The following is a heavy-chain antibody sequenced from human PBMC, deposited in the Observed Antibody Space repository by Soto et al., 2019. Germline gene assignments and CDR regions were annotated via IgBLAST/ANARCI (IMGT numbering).Heavy chain of an antibody. CDR3: ARGLPQRDIVVVPAVNNWFDP. V-gene: IGHV1-69*13. D-gene: IGHD2-2*01. Sequence: SVKVSCKASGGTFSSYAISWVRQAPGQGLEWMGGIIPIFGTANYAQKFQGRVTITADESTSTAYMELSSLRSEDTAVYYCARGLPQRDIVVVPAVNNWFDPWGQGTLVTVSS. CDR2: IIPIFGTA. J-gene: IGHJ5*02. CDR1: GGTFSSYA.